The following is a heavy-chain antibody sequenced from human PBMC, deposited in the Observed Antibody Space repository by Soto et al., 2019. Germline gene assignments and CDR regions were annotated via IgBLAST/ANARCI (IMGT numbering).Heavy chain of an antibody. V-gene: IGHV3-53*05. CDR2: IYTGGST. D-gene: IGHD2-21*02. Sequence: PGGSLRLSCAASGFTVSRDYMSWVRQAPGKGLEWVSVIYTGGSTYYADSVKGRFTISRDNSKNTLYLQMNSLRAEDTAVYYCAKDSRIVVVTAPYDYWGQGTLVTVSS. CDR3: AKDSRIVVVTAPYDY. J-gene: IGHJ4*02. CDR1: GFTVSRDY.